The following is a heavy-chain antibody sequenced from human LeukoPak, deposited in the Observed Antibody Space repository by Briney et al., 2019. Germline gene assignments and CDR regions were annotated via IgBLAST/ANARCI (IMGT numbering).Heavy chain of an antibody. D-gene: IGHD6-13*01. CDR2: IYYTGST. J-gene: IGHJ4*02. CDR3: ARLSHPADSSWYFDY. Sequence: PSETLSLACSVSAGSISNYYWSWIRQPPGKGLEWIAYIYYTGSTNYNPSLKSRVTISVDTSKDQFSLNLGSVAAADTAVYYCARLSHPADSSWYFDYWGQGTLVTVSS. V-gene: IGHV4-59*08. CDR1: AGSISNYY.